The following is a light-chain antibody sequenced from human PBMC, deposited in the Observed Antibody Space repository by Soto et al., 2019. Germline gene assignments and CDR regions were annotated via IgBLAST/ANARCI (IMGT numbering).Light chain of an antibody. J-gene: IGKJ1*01. CDR1: QSVSRY. Sequence: EIVLTQPPATLSLSPGXRATLSCRASQSVSRYLAWYQQKPGQAPRLLIYDASNRATGIPARFSGSGSGTDFTLTIRSLEPEDFAVYDCQQRSNWPRTFGQGTKV. CDR2: DAS. V-gene: IGKV3-11*01. CDR3: QQRSNWPRT.